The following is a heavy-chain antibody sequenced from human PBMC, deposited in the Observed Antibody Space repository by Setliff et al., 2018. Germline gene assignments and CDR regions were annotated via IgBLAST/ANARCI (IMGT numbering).Heavy chain of an antibody. J-gene: IGHJ6*02. CDR2: ISSSGSTI. CDR3: ARDIRDNFWSGYYIYYYYGMDV. CDR1: GFTSSSYE. V-gene: IGHV3-48*03. D-gene: IGHD3-3*01. Sequence: GSLRLSCAASGFTSSSYEMNWVRQAPGKGLEWVSYISSSGSTIYYADSVKGRFTISRDNAKNSLYLQMNSLRAEYTAVYYCARDIRDNFWSGYYIYYYYGMDVWGQGTTVTVSS.